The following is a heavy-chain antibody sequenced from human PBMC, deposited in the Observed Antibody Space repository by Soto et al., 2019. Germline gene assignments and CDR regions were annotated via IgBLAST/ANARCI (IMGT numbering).Heavy chain of an antibody. J-gene: IGHJ4*02. CDR3: ASRHSAGTIDY. Sequence: GGSLRLSCAASGFTFSSYAMHWVRQAPGKGLEWVAVISYDGSNKYYADSVKGRFTISRDNSKNTLYPQMNSLRAEDTAVYYCASRHSAGTIDYWGQGTLVTVSS. V-gene: IGHV3-30-3*01. CDR2: ISYDGSNK. D-gene: IGHD6-19*01. CDR1: GFTFSSYA.